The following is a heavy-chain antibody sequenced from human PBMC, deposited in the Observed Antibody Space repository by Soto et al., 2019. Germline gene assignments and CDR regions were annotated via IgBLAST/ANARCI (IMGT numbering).Heavy chain of an antibody. CDR2: ISGSGGSS. J-gene: IGHJ6*02. CDR3: AKVTKRAAAGRYEYYKYGMDV. CDR1: GFAFSTYA. Sequence: GSLRLSCAASGFAFSTYAMTWVRQAPGKGLEWVSVISGSGGSSYYAASVKGRFTISRDNSKNTLFLQMNGLRAEDTAVYYCAKVTKRAAAGRYEYYKYGMDVWGQGTTVTVSS. V-gene: IGHV3-23*01. D-gene: IGHD6-13*01.